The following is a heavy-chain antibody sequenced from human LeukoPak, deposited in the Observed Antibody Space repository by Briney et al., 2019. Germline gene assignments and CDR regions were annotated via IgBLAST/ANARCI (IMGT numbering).Heavy chain of an antibody. CDR1: GGTFSSYA. CDR2: IIPIFGTA. Sequence: ASVKVSCKASGGTFSSYAISWVRQAPGQGLEWMGGIIPIFGTANYAQKFQGRVTITADESTSTAYMELSSLRSEDTAVYYCARGTTLVTNYFDYWGQGTLVTVAS. D-gene: IGHD5-18*01. CDR3: ARGTTLVTNYFDY. J-gene: IGHJ4*02. V-gene: IGHV1-69*13.